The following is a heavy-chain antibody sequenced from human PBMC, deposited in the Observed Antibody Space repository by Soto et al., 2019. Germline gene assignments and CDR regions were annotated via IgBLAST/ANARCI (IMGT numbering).Heavy chain of an antibody. Sequence: GGSLRLSCTASGFTFGDYAMSWVRQAPGKGLEWVGFIRSKAYGGTTEYAASVKGRFTISRDDSKSIAYLQMNSLKTEDTAVYYCTRAQRSSGWFSPTDYWGQGTLVTVSS. D-gene: IGHD6-19*01. CDR2: IRSKAYGGTT. CDR1: GFTFGDYA. J-gene: IGHJ4*02. CDR3: TRAQRSSGWFSPTDY. V-gene: IGHV3-49*04.